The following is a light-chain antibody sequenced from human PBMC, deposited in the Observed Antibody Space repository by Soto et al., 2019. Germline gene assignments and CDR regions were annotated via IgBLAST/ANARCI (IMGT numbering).Light chain of an antibody. V-gene: IGLV1-44*01. CDR1: SGKVGTNT. Sequence: QSVLTQPPSACGTPGQRFTVSCSLRSGKVGTNTVHWYQQLSRTAPKLLIYKDTQRPSGVPDRVSGSKSGTSASLAISGLQSEDEAEYYCAAWDDSLNVLVFGGGTKVTVL. CDR3: AAWDDSLNVLV. J-gene: IGLJ2*01. CDR2: KDT.